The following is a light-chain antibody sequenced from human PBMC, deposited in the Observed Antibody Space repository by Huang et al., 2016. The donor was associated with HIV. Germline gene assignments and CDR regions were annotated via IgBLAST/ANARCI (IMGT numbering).Light chain of an antibody. V-gene: IGKV3-15*01. J-gene: IGKJ4*01. Sequence: EMVMTQSPATLSVSPGERAPLSCRASQSLGINLAWYQQKPVQAPRLLIYGAAARATAIPARFSGSGSATELTLTISSLQSEDFAVYYGQQYNNWPLTFGGGTKVEIK. CDR2: GAA. CDR3: QQYNNWPLT. CDR1: QSLGIN.